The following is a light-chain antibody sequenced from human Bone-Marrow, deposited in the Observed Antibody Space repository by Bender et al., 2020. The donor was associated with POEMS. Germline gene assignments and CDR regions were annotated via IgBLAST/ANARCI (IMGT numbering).Light chain of an antibody. CDR2: DVS. V-gene: IGLV2-14*03. CDR3: CSYAGSDSYV. CDR1: SSDVGGFDY. Sequence: QSGLTQPASVSGSPGQSITISCTGTSSDVGGFDYVSWYQHHPGKAPKLMISDVSNRPSGVSNRFSGSKSGNTASLTISGLQAEDEADYYCCSYAGSDSYVFGSGTKVTVL. J-gene: IGLJ1*01.